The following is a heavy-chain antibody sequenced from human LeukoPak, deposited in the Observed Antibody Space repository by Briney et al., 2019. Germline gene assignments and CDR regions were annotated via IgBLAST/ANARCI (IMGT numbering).Heavy chain of an antibody. D-gene: IGHD6-13*01. J-gene: IGHJ2*01. V-gene: IGHV1-46*01. CDR1: GYTFTSYY. Sequence: GASVKVSCKASGYTFTSYYMHWVRQAPGQGLEWMGIINPSGGSTSYAQKFQGRVTMTRDTSTSTVYMELSSLRSEDTAVYYCARDVLAAAGTDRITDWYFDLWGRGTLVTVSS. CDR3: ARDVLAAAGTDRITDWYFDL. CDR2: INPSGGST.